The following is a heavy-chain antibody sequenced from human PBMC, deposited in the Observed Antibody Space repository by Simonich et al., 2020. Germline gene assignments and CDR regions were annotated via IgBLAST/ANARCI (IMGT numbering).Heavy chain of an antibody. J-gene: IGHJ3*02. D-gene: IGHD3-16*01. CDR3: AREKARGGAFDI. Sequence: VQLVETGGGMVKPGGSLRLSCAASGFTFSSYSMNWVRLAPGKGLEWVSPVSSSISYTKYADTVKGRVTISGDNAKNSVYMQLSSLRAEDTAVYYCAREKARGGAFDIWGQGTMVTVSS. CDR1: GFTFSSYS. CDR2: VSSSISYT. V-gene: IGHV3-21*01.